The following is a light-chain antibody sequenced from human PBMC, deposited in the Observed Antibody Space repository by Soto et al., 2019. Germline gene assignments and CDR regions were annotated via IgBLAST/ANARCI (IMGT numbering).Light chain of an antibody. CDR2: GAG. J-gene: IGKJ1*01. CDR3: QQYNNWPGT. Sequence: EIVLTQSPGTLSLSPGERATLSCLASQSVSYYLAWYQHKPGQAPRLLIYGAGTRAAGVPARFSGRGSGTEFTLTISSLQSEDFGVYYCQQYNNWPGTFGQGTKVDIK. V-gene: IGKV3-15*01. CDR1: QSVSYY.